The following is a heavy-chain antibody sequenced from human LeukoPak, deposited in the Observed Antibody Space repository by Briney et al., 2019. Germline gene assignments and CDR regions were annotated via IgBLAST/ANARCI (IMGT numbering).Heavy chain of an antibody. Sequence: GRSLRLSCAASGFTFDDYAMHWVRQAPGKGLEWVSGISWNSGSIGYADSVKGRFTISRDNAKNSLYLQMNSLRAEDTALYYCAKDISSLGELSEGFDYWGQGTLVTVSS. D-gene: IGHD3-16*02. CDR1: GFTFDDYA. CDR3: AKDISSLGELSEGFDY. J-gene: IGHJ4*02. CDR2: ISWNSGSI. V-gene: IGHV3-9*01.